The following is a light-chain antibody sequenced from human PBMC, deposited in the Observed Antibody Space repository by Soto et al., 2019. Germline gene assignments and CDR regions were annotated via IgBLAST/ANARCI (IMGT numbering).Light chain of an antibody. Sequence: QSALTQPPSASGSPGQSVTISCTGTSSDVGGYNFVSWYQQHPGKAPKLIIYEVSKRPSGVPDRFSGSKSGNTASLTVSGLKAEDEADYYCSSYAGSNNLGVFGGGTKLTVL. CDR1: SSDVGGYNF. V-gene: IGLV2-8*01. J-gene: IGLJ2*01. CDR2: EVS. CDR3: SSYAGSNNLGV.